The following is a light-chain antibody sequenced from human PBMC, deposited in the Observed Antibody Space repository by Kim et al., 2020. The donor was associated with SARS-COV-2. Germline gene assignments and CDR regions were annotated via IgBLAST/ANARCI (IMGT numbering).Light chain of an antibody. CDR1: QSVNSRY. Sequence: EIVLTQSPGTLSLSPGERATLSCRASQSVNSRYLAWYQVKPGQAPRLLIFGASSWATGVPDRFSDSGSGTDFTLTISSLEPEDFAVYYCQQYGTLPYTFGQGTKLEI. CDR3: QQYGTLPYT. J-gene: IGKJ2*01. CDR2: GAS. V-gene: IGKV3-20*01.